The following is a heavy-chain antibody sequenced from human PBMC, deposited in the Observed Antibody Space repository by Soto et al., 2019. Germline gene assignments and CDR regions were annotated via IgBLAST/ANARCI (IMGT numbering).Heavy chain of an antibody. CDR3: AGGEGYSYGLPDH. Sequence: QVQVVESGGGVVQPGRSLRLSCAASGFTFSSYAMHWVRQAPGKGLEWVAVISFDGNGKFYADSVKGRFTISRDNSRNTVYLQMSSLRADDTAVYYCAGGEGYSYGLPDHWGQGTLVTVSS. V-gene: IGHV3-30*04. CDR2: ISFDGNGK. J-gene: IGHJ4*02. CDR1: GFTFSSYA. D-gene: IGHD5-18*01.